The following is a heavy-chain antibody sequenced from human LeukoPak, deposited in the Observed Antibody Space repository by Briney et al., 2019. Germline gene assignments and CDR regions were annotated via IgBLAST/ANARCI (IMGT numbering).Heavy chain of an antibody. CDR1: GGSISSYY. CDR2: IYYSGST. J-gene: IGHJ4*02. V-gene: IGHV4-59*12. CDR3: ARVSIIGGHIDY. D-gene: IGHD2-15*01. Sequence: SETLSLTCTVSGGSISSYYWSWIRQPPGKGLEWIGYIYYSGSTNYNPSLKSRVTISVDTSKNQFSLKLSSVTAADTAVYYCARVSIIGGHIDYWGQGTLVTVSS.